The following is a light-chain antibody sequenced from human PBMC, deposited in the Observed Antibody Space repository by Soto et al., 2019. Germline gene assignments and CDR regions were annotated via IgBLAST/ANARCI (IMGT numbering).Light chain of an antibody. CDR2: EGS. CDR1: STDVGIYNL. V-gene: IGLV2-23*01. J-gene: IGLJ2*01. Sequence: QSALTQPASVSGSPGQSITISCTGTSTDVGIYNLVSWYQQHPGKAPKLMIYEGSRRPSGISNRFSGSKSGNTASLTISGLQAEDEADYYCCSYAGSRNLVFGGGTKVTVL. CDR3: CSYAGSRNLV.